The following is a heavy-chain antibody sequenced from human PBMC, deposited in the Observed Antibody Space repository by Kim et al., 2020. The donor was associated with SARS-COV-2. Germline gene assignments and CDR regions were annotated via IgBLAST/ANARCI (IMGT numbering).Heavy chain of an antibody. J-gene: IGHJ4*02. D-gene: IGHD3-10*01. V-gene: IGHV3-48*01. CDR3: ARDIRGVIHY. Sequence: TINYAASWKGRFSIARDKATNSLYLQMNSLRAEDTAVYYCARDIRGVIHYWGQGTLVTVSS. CDR2: TI.